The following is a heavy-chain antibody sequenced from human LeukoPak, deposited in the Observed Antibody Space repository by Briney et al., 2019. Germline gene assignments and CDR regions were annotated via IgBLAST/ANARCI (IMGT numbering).Heavy chain of an antibody. Sequence: SETLSLTCAVYGGSFSGYYWSWIRQPPGKGLEWIGEINHSGSTNYNPSLKSRVTISVDTSKNQFSLKLSSVTAADTAVYYYARLRGYSGYEADYWGQGTLVTVSS. D-gene: IGHD5-12*01. V-gene: IGHV4-34*01. CDR3: ARLRGYSGYEADY. CDR2: INHSGST. CDR1: GGSFSGYY. J-gene: IGHJ4*02.